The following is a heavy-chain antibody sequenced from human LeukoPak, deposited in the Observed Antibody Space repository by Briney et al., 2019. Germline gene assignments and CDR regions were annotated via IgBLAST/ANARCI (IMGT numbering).Heavy chain of an antibody. J-gene: IGHJ5*02. CDR1: GGSISNYY. CDR2: IYYSGST. Sequence: SETLSLTCTVSGGSISNYYWSWIRQPPGKGLEYIGYIYYSGSTNYNPSLKSRVTISVDTSKNQFSLKLTSVTAADTAVYYCARDQAEGGGYWFDPWGQGTLVTVSS. D-gene: IGHD5-12*01. CDR3: ARDQAEGGGYWFDP. V-gene: IGHV4-59*01.